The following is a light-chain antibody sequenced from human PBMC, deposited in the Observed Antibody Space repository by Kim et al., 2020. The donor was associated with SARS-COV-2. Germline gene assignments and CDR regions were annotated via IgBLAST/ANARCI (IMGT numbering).Light chain of an antibody. CDR1: QSVRNN. CDR2: GAS. J-gene: IGKJ4*01. V-gene: IGKV3-15*01. CDR3: QQYNDWPLLS. Sequence: IVMTQFPATLSVSPGERVTLSCRASQSVRNNLAWYQQRPGQAPRLLLYGASTRATDIPARFSGSGPGTEFTLTIRSLQSEDLAVYYCQQYNDWPLLSFGGGTKVDIK.